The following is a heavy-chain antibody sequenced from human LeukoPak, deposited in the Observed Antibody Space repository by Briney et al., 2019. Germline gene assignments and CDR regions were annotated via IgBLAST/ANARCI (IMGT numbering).Heavy chain of an antibody. CDR3: AKEVAALGIPDFDY. V-gene: IGHV3-23*01. CDR2: ISGSDGST. CDR1: GFTFRSYA. D-gene: IGHD5-12*01. Sequence: PGGSLRLSCAASGFTFRSYAMSWVRQAPGKGLEWVSGISGSDGSTYYADSVKGRFTISRDNSKNTLYLQMNSLRAEDTAVYYCAKEVAALGIPDFDYWGQGTLVTVSS. J-gene: IGHJ4*02.